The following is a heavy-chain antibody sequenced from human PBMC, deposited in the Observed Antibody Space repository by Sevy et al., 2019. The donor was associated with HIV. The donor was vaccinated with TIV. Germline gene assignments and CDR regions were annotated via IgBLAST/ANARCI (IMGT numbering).Heavy chain of an antibody. CDR2: IWYDGSNK. CDR1: GFTFGTYG. CDR3: ARGSLYSSGWSESLDY. J-gene: IGHJ4*02. Sequence: GGSLRLSCVASGFTFGTYGMDWVRQAPGKGLEWVAVIWYDGSNKYYGDSVKGRLTISRDNSKNTLYLQMNSLRAEDTAVYYFARGSLYSSGWSESLDYWGQGTLVTVSS. V-gene: IGHV3-33*01. D-gene: IGHD6-19*01.